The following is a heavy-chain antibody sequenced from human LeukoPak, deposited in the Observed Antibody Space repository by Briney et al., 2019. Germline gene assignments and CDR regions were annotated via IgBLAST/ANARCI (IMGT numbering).Heavy chain of an antibody. V-gene: IGHV3-43*02. D-gene: IGHD5-24*01. J-gene: IGHJ5*02. CDR2: ITGDGGGT. CDR3: ARGSVPWLQLT. CDR1: GFTLEGYA. Sequence: GGSLRLSCAASGFTLEGYAMNWVRHAPGKGLEWVSLITGDGGGTYYADSVRGRFSISRDNAQTSLYPQMNSLRAEDTAVYYCARGSVPWLQLTWGQGTLVTVSS.